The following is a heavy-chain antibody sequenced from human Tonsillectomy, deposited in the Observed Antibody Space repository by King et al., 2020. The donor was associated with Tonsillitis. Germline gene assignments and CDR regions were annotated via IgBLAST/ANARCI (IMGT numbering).Heavy chain of an antibody. Sequence: VQLVESGGGLVQPGGSLRLSCAASGFTFSSYYMTWVRQAPGKGLEWVANIKYDGSATYYMDSVEGRFTISRDNSENSLYLQMNSLRAGDTAVYYCARDLDPRGVSSSWSFDALDFWGQGTMVTVSS. CDR3: ARDLDPRGVSSSWSFDALDF. V-gene: IGHV3-7*03. CDR1: GFTFSSYY. J-gene: IGHJ3*01. CDR2: IKYDGSAT. D-gene: IGHD6-13*01.